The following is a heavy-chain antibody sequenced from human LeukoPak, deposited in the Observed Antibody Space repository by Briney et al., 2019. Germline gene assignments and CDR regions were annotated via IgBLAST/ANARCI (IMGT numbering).Heavy chain of an antibody. CDR1: GFTFSSYA. D-gene: IGHD6-13*01. Sequence: GGSLRLSCAASGFTFSSYAMSWVRQAPGKGLEWVSAISGGGGSTYYVDSVKGRFTISRDNSKNTLYLQMNSLRAEDTAVYYCARSGSSSWYKHWGQGTLVTVSS. CDR3: ARSGSSSWYKH. J-gene: IGHJ1*01. CDR2: ISGGGGST. V-gene: IGHV3-23*01.